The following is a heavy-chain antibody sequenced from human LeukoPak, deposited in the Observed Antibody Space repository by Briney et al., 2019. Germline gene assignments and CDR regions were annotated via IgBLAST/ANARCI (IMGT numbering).Heavy chain of an antibody. CDR3: TRGSYDVLTGYSTLGEY. V-gene: IGHV4-39*02. CDR1: GGSISSGDYY. D-gene: IGHD3-9*01. Sequence: SETLSLTCTVSGGSISSGDYYWSWIRQPPGKGLEWIGNIYYSGSTYYNPSLKSRLTISLDTSQRHLSLRLSSVTAADTASYYCTRGSYDVLTGYSTLGEYWGQGTLVTVSS. J-gene: IGHJ4*02. CDR2: IYYSGST.